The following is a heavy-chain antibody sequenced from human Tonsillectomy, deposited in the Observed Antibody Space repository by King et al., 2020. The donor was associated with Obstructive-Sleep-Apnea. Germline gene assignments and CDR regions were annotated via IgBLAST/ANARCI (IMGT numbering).Heavy chain of an antibody. CDR2: IKSKTDGWTS. Sequence: VQLVESGGGLVKPGGSLRLSCAASGFNCVNAWMYWVRQAPGKGLEWVGRIKSKTDGWTSDYAAPVKGRFTISRDDSKNTLYLQGNSLKILDTAVYYCTTDLRTGRDYWGQGALVTVSS. D-gene: IGHD3/OR15-3a*01. V-gene: IGHV3-15*01. CDR1: GFNCVNAW. J-gene: IGHJ4*02. CDR3: TTDLRTGRDY.